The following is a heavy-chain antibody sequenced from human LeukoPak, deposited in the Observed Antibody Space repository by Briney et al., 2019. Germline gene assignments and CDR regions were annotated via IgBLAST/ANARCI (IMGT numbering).Heavy chain of an antibody. Sequence: ASVKVSCKASGYTFTSYGISWVRQAPGQGLEWMGWISAYNGNTNYAQKLQGRVTMTTDTSTSTAYMELRSLRSDDTAVYYCARGLPPRFIYYGSGSYPTNWFDPWGQGTLVTVSS. CDR2: ISAYNGNT. CDR3: ARGLPPRFIYYGSGSYPTNWFDP. J-gene: IGHJ5*02. CDR1: GYTFTSYG. D-gene: IGHD3-10*01. V-gene: IGHV1-18*01.